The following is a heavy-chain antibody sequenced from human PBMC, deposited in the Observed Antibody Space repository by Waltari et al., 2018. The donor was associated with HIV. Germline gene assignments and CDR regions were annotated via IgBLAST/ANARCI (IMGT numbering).Heavy chain of an antibody. CDR1: GFTFSSYA. J-gene: IGHJ4*02. D-gene: IGHD6-13*01. CDR3: ARVGYSSSWAYFDY. Sequence: QVQLVASGGGVVQPGRSLRLSCAASGFTFSSYALHWVRQAPGKGLEWVSFISFDGSYKQYADSVKGRFTISRDTSKNTLYLQMNSLRAEDTAVYYCARVGYSSSWAYFDYWGQGTLVTVSS. V-gene: IGHV3-30*01. CDR2: ISFDGSYK.